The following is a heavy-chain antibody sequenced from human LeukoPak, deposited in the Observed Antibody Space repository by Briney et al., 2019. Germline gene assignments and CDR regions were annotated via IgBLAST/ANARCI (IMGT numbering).Heavy chain of an antibody. CDR2: ISWNSGSI. V-gene: IGHV3-9*01. Sequence: GGSLRLSCAASGFTFDDYAMHWVRHAPGKGLEWVSGISWNSGSIGHADSVKGRFTISRDNAKNSLYLQMNSLRAEDTALYYCAKDIGAAGTYFQHWGQGTLVTVSS. J-gene: IGHJ1*01. CDR3: AKDIGAAGTYFQH. D-gene: IGHD6-13*01. CDR1: GFTFDDYA.